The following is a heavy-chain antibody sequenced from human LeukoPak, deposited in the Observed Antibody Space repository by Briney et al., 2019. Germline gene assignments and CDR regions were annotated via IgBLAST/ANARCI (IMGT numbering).Heavy chain of an antibody. CDR1: GFTLSRYW. Sequence: PGGSLRLSCAASGFTLSRYWMHWVRQAPGKGLVWVSRIASDSDGKRTSYADSVKGRFTTSRDNAKNTLYLQMNSLRAEDTAVYYCARGFIGVYAFDMWGQGTMVTVSS. V-gene: IGHV3-74*01. CDR2: IASDSDGKRT. J-gene: IGHJ3*02. D-gene: IGHD3-10*01. CDR3: ARGFIGVYAFDM.